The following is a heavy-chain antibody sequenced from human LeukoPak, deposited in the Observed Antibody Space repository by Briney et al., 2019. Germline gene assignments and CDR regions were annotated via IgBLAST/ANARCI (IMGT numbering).Heavy chain of an antibody. CDR1: EFTFSGYA. D-gene: IGHD3-10*01. J-gene: IGHJ6*03. CDR3: AKDRQGFGFGEQLDYYYMDV. CDR2: ISGSGGST. Sequence: GGSLRLSCVASEFTFSGYAMSWVRQVPGKGLESVSVISGSGGSTYYADSVKGRFTISRDNSKNTLYLQINSLRAEDTAVYYCAKDRQGFGFGEQLDYYYMDVWGKGTTVTVSS. V-gene: IGHV3-23*01.